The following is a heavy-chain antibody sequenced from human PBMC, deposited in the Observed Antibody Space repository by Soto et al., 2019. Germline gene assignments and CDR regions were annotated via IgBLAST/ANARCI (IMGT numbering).Heavy chain of an antibody. CDR1: GYTFTDEY. J-gene: IGHJ4*02. CDR2: INPNSGVT. D-gene: IGHD6-19*01. V-gene: IGHV1-2*04. Sequence: QVHLVQSGAEVKKPGASVKVSCKASGYTFTDEYVHWVRQAPGQGLEWMGWINPNSGVTNYAQKFQGWVTLTKDASVNTAYMELNSLKSDDTAVFFCARGVSGWSPFDVWGQGTLVTVSS. CDR3: ARGVSGWSPFDV.